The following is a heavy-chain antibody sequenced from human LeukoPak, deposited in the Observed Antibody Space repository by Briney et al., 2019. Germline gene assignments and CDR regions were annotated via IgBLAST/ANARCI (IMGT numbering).Heavy chain of an antibody. CDR3: ARDSRYCSSTSCSYNWFDP. D-gene: IGHD2-2*01. J-gene: IGHJ5*02. Sequence: PSETLSLTCTVSGGSISSYYWSWIRQPPGKGLAWIGYIYYSGSTNYNPSLQSRVTISVDTSKKQFSLKLSSVTAADTAVYYCARDSRYCSSTSCSYNWFDPSGQGTLVSVSS. V-gene: IGHV4-59*01. CDR1: GGSISSYY. CDR2: IYYSGST.